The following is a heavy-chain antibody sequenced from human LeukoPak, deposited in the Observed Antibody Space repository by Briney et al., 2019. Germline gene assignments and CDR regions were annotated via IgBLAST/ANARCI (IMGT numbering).Heavy chain of an antibody. D-gene: IGHD3-16*02. CDR2: IWYDGSNK. V-gene: IGHV3-33*06. CDR1: GFTFSSYG. CDR3: AKHRYDYVWGSYRFFDY. Sequence: GGSLRLSCAASGFTFSSYGMHWVRQAPGKGLEWVAVIWYDGSNKYYADSVKGRFTISRDNSKNTLYLQMNSLRAEDTAVYYCAKHRYDYVWGSYRFFDYWGQGTLVTVSS. J-gene: IGHJ4*02.